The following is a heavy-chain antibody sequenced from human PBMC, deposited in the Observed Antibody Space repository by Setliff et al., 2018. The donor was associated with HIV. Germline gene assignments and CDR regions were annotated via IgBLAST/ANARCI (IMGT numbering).Heavy chain of an antibody. Sequence: SETLSLTCTVSGGSISTSSSYWGWIRQPPGKGLEWIGCIYYSGNTYFSPSLKSRITISVDTSKNQFSLNLRSVTAADAAVYYCVREGVRRGLGSGSFRYRAYYFDQWGQGTLVTVSS. CDR2: IYYSGNT. J-gene: IGHJ4*02. CDR3: VREGVRRGLGSGSFRYRAYYFDQ. D-gene: IGHD3-10*01. CDR1: GGSISTSSSY. V-gene: IGHV4-39*07.